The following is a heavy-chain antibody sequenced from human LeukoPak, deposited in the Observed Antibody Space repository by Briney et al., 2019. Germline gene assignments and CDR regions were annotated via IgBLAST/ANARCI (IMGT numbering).Heavy chain of an antibody. J-gene: IGHJ6*02. Sequence: GGSPRLSCAASGFTFSSYSMNWVRQAPGKGLEWVSSISSSSSYIYYADSVKGRFTISRDNAKNSLYLQMNSLRAEDTAVYYCARDLYYYYGMDVWGQGTTVTVSS. CDR2: ISSSSSYI. CDR3: ARDLYYYYGMDV. CDR1: GFTFSSYS. V-gene: IGHV3-21*01.